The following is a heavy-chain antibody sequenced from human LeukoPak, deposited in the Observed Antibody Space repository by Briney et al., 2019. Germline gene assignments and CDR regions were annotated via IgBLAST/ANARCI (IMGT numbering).Heavy chain of an antibody. V-gene: IGHV3-7*01. Sequence: PGGSLRLSCAASGFTFNKYWMSWVRQAPGKGLEWVANINQDGSQKNYVDSVKGRFTISRDNAEKSLDLQMNSLRVEDTAVYYCASAESGSDTGAFDYWGQGTLVIVS. CDR3: ASAESGSDTGAFDY. CDR1: GFTFNKYW. J-gene: IGHJ4*02. D-gene: IGHD5-12*01. CDR2: INQDGSQK.